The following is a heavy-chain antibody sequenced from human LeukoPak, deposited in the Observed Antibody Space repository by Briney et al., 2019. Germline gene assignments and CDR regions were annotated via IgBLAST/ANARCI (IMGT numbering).Heavy chain of an antibody. D-gene: IGHD3-10*01. J-gene: IGHJ5*02. CDR3: AKDRMVRGAHNWFDP. V-gene: IGHV3-23*01. Sequence: GGSLRLSCAASGFTFSSYAMSWVCQAPGKGLEWVSAISGSGGSTYYADSVKGRFTISRDNSKNTLYLQMNSLRAEDTAVYYCAKDRMVRGAHNWFDPWGQGTLVTVSS. CDR2: ISGSGGST. CDR1: GFTFSSYA.